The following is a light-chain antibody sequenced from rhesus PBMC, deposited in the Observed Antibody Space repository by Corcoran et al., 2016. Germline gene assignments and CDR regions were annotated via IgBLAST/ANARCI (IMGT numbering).Light chain of an antibody. Sequence: DIVMTQTPLSLPVTPGEPASISCRSSQSLLDSEDGNTYLDWYLQKPGQSPQLLIYSAANRASGVPERFSGSGPGTDCTLKISRLEAEDVGIYYCVQTLQTPFSFGQGTKVEIK. V-gene: IGKV2-78*01. J-gene: IGKJ2*01. CDR1: QSLLDSEDGNTY. CDR2: SAA. CDR3: VQTLQTPFS.